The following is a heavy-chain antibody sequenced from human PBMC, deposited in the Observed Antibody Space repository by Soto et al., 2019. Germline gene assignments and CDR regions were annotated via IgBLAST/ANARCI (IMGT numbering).Heavy chain of an antibody. CDR2: IFFSGNT. V-gene: IGHV4-31*03. CDR3: ARLRGSGTNFLFDH. Sequence: QVQLQESGPGLVEPSQTLSLTCSVSGGSISSDDCYWSWIRQHPGKGLEWIGNIFFSGNTYYNPSLKSRVSISVDTSKHQFSLRVTSLTAADTAVYYCARLRGSGTNFLFDHWGQGSLVTVSS. J-gene: IGHJ4*02. CDR1: GGSISSDDCY. D-gene: IGHD3-10*01.